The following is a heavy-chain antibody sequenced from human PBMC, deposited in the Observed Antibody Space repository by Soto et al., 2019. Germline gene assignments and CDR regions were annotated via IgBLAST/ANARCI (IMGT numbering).Heavy chain of an antibody. D-gene: IGHD6-19*01. J-gene: IGHJ4*02. CDR3: ATERYSSGWIFDY. CDR1: GGTFSSYA. V-gene: IGHV1-24*01. CDR2: FDPEDGET. Sequence: ASVKVSCKASGGTFSSYAISWVRQAPGKGLEWMGGFDPEDGETIYAQKFQGRVTMTEDTSTDTAYMELSSLRSEDTAVYYCATERYSSGWIFDYWGQGTLVTVSS.